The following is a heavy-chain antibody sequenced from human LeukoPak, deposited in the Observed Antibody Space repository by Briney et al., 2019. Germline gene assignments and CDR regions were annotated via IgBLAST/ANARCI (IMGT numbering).Heavy chain of an antibody. V-gene: IGHV3-7*01. CDR3: ARSIIDAFDI. CDR2: IKQDGSEK. D-gene: IGHD3-16*01. CDR1: GFTFSSYW. Sequence: PGGSLRLSCAASGFTFSSYWMSWVRQAPGKGLEWVANIKQDGSEKYYVNSVTGRFTISRDNAKNSLYLQMNSLRAEDTAVCYCARSIIDAFDIWGQGTMVTVSS. J-gene: IGHJ3*02.